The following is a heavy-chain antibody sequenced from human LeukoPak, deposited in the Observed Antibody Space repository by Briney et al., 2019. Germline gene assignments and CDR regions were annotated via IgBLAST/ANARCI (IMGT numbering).Heavy chain of an antibody. Sequence: GGSLRLSCAASGFTFDDYAMHWVRHAPGKGLEWVSLISGDGGSTYYADSVKGRFTISRDNSKNSLYLQMNSLRTEDTALYYCAKDPRIAARPDYYYGMDVWGQGTTVTVSS. CDR1: GFTFDDYA. D-gene: IGHD6-6*01. J-gene: IGHJ6*02. V-gene: IGHV3-43*02. CDR2: ISGDGGST. CDR3: AKDPRIAARPDYYYGMDV.